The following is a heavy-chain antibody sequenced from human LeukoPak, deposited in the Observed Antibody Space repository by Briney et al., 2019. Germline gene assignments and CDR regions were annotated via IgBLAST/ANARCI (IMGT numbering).Heavy chain of an antibody. Sequence: GGSLRLSCAASGFTFSSYSMNWVRQAPGKGLEWVSSISSSSSYIYYADSVKGRFTISRDNAKNSLYLQMNSLRAKDTAVYYCALLGAQSIDYFDYWGQGTLVTVSS. CDR2: ISSSSSYI. CDR1: GFTFSSYS. V-gene: IGHV3-21*01. J-gene: IGHJ4*02. D-gene: IGHD2-21*01. CDR3: ALLGAQSIDYFDY.